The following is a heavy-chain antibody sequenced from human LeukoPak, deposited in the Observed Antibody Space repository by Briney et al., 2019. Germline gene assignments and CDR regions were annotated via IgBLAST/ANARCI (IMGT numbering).Heavy chain of an antibody. V-gene: IGHV4-59*01. D-gene: IGHD2-21*01. CDR1: GGXISSYY. Sequence: SETLSLTCTVSGGXISSYYWSWIRQPPGKGLEWIGYIYYSGSTNYNPSLKSRVTISVDTSKNQFSLKLSSVTAADTAVSYCARDVGGPAPYSDYWGQGTLVTVSS. CDR2: IYYSGST. J-gene: IGHJ4*02. CDR3: ARDVGGPAPYSDY.